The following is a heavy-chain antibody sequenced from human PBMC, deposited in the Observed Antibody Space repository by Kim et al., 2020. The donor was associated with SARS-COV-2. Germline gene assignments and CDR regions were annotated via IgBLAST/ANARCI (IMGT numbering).Heavy chain of an antibody. Sequence: ASVKVSCKASGYTFTSYYMHWVRQAPGQGLEWMGIINPSGGSTSYAQKFQGRVTMTRDTSTSTVYMELSSLRSEDTAVYYCARDGIDTIPRVGMDVWGQGTTVTVSS. CDR3: ARDGIDTIPRVGMDV. CDR2: INPSGGST. CDR1: GYTFTSYY. V-gene: IGHV1-46*01. J-gene: IGHJ6*02. D-gene: IGHD3-9*01.